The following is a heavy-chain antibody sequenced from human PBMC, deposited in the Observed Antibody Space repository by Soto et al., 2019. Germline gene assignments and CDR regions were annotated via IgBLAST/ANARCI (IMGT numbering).Heavy chain of an antibody. J-gene: IGHJ4*02. Sequence: ASVKVSCKASGYTFTNYYMHWVRQAPGQGLEWMGIINPSGGSTIYAQKFQGRITMTRDTSTSTVYMDLSSLRSEDTAVYYCARVIGIYCSGGRCYPTRFDYWGQGTLVTVSS. CDR3: ARVIGIYCSGGRCYPTRFDY. D-gene: IGHD2-15*01. CDR2: INPSGGST. CDR1: GYTFTNYY. V-gene: IGHV1-46*03.